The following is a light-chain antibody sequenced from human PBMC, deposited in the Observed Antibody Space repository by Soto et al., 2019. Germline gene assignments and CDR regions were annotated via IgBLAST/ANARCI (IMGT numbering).Light chain of an antibody. CDR2: DAS. V-gene: IGKV3-11*01. CDR3: QQART. CDR1: QSVSSY. Sequence: EIVLTQSPATLSLSPGERATLSCRASQSVSSYLAWYQQKPGQAPRLLIYDASNRATGIPARFSGSGSGPDFTLTISSLEPEDSAVYYCQQARTFGQGTKVEIK. J-gene: IGKJ1*01.